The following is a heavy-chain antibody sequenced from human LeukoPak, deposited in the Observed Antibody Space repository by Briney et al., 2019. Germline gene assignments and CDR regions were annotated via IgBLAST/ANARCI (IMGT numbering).Heavy chain of an antibody. CDR1: GYSFTSYW. CDR2: IYPGDSDT. V-gene: IGHV5-51*01. J-gene: IGHJ4*02. D-gene: IGHD3-22*01. CDR3: ARLGPRDYYDSSGYY. Sequence: GESLKISCKGSGYSFTSYWIGWVRRMPGKGLEWMGIIYPGDSDTRYSPSFQGQVTISADKSISTAYLQWSSLKASDTAMYYCARLGPRDYYDSSGYYWGQGTLVTVSS.